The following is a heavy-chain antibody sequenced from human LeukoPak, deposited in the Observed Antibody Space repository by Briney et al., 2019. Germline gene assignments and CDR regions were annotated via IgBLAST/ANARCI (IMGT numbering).Heavy chain of an antibody. CDR3: ARLYYDSSGYSPSFDY. CDR2: VYTGGTT. Sequence: GSLRLSCAASGFSFSSYGMHWVRQAPGKGLEWVSVVYTGGTTSYAASVKDRFTISRDNSKNPLYLQMNSLRVEDTAVYYCARLYYDSSGYSPSFDYWGQGTLVTVSS. D-gene: IGHD3-22*01. V-gene: IGHV3-66*04. CDR1: GFSFSSYG. J-gene: IGHJ4*02.